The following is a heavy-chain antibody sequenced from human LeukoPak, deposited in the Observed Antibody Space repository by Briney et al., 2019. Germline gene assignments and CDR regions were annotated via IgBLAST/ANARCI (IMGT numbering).Heavy chain of an antibody. Sequence: SETLSLTCTVSGGSILDSTYYWAWIRQPPGKGLEWIATIFYNGNTHYNPSLKSRVTMSVDTVKNQFSLNLNSVTAADTAVYYCARQSSGYYYGWFDPWPQGTLVTVSS. V-gene: IGHV4-39*01. CDR2: IFYNGNT. CDR3: ARQSSGYYYGWFDP. D-gene: IGHD3-22*01. CDR1: GGSILDSTYY. J-gene: IGHJ5*02.